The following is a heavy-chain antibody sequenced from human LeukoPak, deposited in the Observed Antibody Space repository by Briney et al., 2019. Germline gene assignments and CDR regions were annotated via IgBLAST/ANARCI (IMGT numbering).Heavy chain of an antibody. CDR1: GGTFSSYA. CDR3: ARGLRGWFGELYYYYGMDV. V-gene: IGHV1-69*04. CDR2: IIPILGIA. D-gene: IGHD3-10*01. Sequence: ASVKVSCEASGGTFSSYAVSWVRQAPGQGLEWMGRIIPILGIANYAQKFQGRVTITADKSTSTAYMELSSLRSEDTAVYYCARGLRGWFGELYYYYGMDVWGQGTTVTVSS. J-gene: IGHJ6*02.